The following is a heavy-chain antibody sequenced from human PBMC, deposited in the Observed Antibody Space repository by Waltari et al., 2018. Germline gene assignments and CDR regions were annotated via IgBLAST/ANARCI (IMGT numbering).Heavy chain of an antibody. CDR3: ARDRGRGLYLDT. Sequence: QVQLQESGPGLVKPSGTVSLSCAVSGDSVRSSYLWNWVRQSPQRGLEWIGQVHGSGRTNYNPSFASRVTVSLNTSKNLFSLKVTSATAADTAVYCCARDRGRGLYLDTWGPGTLVTGSP. CDR1: GDSVRSSYL. J-gene: IGHJ5*02. V-gene: IGHV4-4*01. CDR2: VHGSGRT. D-gene: IGHD2-15*01.